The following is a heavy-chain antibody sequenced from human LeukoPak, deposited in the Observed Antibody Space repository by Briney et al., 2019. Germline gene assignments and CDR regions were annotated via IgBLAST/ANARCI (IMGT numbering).Heavy chain of an antibody. V-gene: IGHV4-34*01. CDR2: INHSGST. Sequence: SETLSLTCAVYGGSFSGYYWSWIRQPPGKGLEWIGEINHSGSTNYNPSLKSRVTISVDTSKNQFSLKLSSVTAADTAVYYCARGLGYCSGGSCYFSGNWGQGTLVTVSS. CDR1: GGSFSGYY. D-gene: IGHD2-15*01. J-gene: IGHJ4*02. CDR3: ARGLGYCSGGSCYFSGN.